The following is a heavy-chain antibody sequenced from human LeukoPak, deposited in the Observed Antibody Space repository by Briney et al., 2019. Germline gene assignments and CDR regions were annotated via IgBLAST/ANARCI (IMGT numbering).Heavy chain of an antibody. CDR3: ARGGNSSGARLRIDY. J-gene: IGHJ4*02. Sequence: ASVKVSCTASGYTFTIYYMHWVRQAPGQGLEWMGIINPSGGSTSYAQKFQGRVTMTRDTSTSTVYMELSSLRSEGTAVYYCARGGNSSGARLRIDYWGQGTLVTVSS. D-gene: IGHD3-22*01. V-gene: IGHV1-46*01. CDR2: INPSGGST. CDR1: GYTFTIYY.